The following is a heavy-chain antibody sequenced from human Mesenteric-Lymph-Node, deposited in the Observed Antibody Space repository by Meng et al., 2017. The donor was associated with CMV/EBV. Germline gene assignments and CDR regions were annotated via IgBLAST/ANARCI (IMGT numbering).Heavy chain of an antibody. CDR3: ARCGGATLWYFDL. V-gene: IGHV3-33*08. Sequence: GGSLRLSCAASGFTFSSYWMHWVRQAPGKGLEWVAVIWYDGSNKYYADSVKGRFTISRDNSKNTLYLQMNSLRAEDTAVYYCARCGGATLWYFDLWGRGTLVTVSS. D-gene: IGHD1-26*01. CDR1: GFTFSSYW. J-gene: IGHJ2*01. CDR2: IWYDGSNK.